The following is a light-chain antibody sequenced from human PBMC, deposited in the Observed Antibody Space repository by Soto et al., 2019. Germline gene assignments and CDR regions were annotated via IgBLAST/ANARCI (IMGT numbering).Light chain of an antibody. J-gene: IGKJ4*01. Sequence: EIVLTQSPATLSLSPGERATLSCRASQSVSSYLAWYQQKPGQAPRLLIYDASNRATGIPARFSGSGSGTDFTLTIPILEPEDFAVYYCQQRSNWPLTFGGGAKVEIK. V-gene: IGKV3-11*01. CDR3: QQRSNWPLT. CDR2: DAS. CDR1: QSVSSY.